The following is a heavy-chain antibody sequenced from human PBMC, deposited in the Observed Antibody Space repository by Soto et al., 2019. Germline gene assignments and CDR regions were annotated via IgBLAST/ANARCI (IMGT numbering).Heavy chain of an antibody. D-gene: IGHD6-19*01. V-gene: IGHV1-69*08. CDR2: LIPILGIA. J-gene: IGHJ4*02. Sequence: QVQLVQSGAEVKKPGSSVKVSCKASGGTFSSYTISWVRQAPGQGLEWMGRLIPILGIANYAQKFQGRVTITADKSTSTAYMELSSLRSEDTAVYYCARDDSVAGTHDYWGQGTLVTVSS. CDR1: GGTFSSYT. CDR3: ARDDSVAGTHDY.